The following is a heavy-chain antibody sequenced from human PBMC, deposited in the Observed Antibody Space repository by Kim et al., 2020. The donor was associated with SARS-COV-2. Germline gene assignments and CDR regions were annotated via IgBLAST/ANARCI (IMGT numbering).Heavy chain of an antibody. Sequence: SPSFQGQVTISADKSISTAYLQWSSLKASDTAMYYCARRGVYSSSWYDYWGQGTLVTVSS. J-gene: IGHJ4*02. V-gene: IGHV5-51*01. D-gene: IGHD6-13*01. CDR3: ARRGVYSSSWYDY.